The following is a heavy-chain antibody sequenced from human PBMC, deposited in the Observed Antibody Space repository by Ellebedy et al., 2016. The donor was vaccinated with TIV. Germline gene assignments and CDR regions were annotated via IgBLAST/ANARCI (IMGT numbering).Heavy chain of an antibody. CDR1: GFTFSSYP. D-gene: IGHD5-12*01. CDR2: ISGSGGST. J-gene: IGHJ4*02. CDR3: AKRPGYSSGWYFDL. V-gene: IGHV3-23*01. Sequence: GESLKIPCAGPGFTFSSYPMSWVRQAPGKGLEWVSAISGSGGSTDYAASVKGRFIISRDNSKNTLFLQMNSLRGEDTAMYYCAKRPGYSSGWYFDLWGQGALVTVSS.